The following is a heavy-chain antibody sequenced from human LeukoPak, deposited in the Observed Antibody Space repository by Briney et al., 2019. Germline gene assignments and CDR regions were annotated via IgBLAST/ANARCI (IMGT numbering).Heavy chain of an antibody. CDR1: GFTFSDYY. CDR3: ATIPGGGLGYCSGGSCAASGAFDI. J-gene: IGHJ3*02. CDR2: ISSSGSTI. Sequence: PGGSLRLSCAASGFTFSDYYMSWIRQAPGKGLEWVSYISSSGSTIYYADSVKGRFTISRDNAKNSLYLQMNSLRAEDTAVYYCATIPGGGLGYCSGGSCAASGAFDIWGQGTMVTVSS. V-gene: IGHV3-11*04. D-gene: IGHD2-15*01.